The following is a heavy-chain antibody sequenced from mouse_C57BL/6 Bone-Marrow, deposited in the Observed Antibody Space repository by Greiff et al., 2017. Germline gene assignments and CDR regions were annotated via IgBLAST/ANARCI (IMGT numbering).Heavy chain of an antibody. CDR1: GYTFTDYY. D-gene: IGHD2-5*01. J-gene: IGHJ1*03. CDR2: IYPGSGNT. Sequence: VQLQQSGAELVRPGASVKLSCKASGYTFTDYYINWVKQRPGQGLEWIARIYPGSGNTYYNEKFKGKATLTAEKSSSTAYMQLSSLTSEDSAVYFCARGELYYSNYFYCNFDVWGTGTTVTVSS. V-gene: IGHV1-76*01. CDR3: ARGELYYSNYFYCNFDV.